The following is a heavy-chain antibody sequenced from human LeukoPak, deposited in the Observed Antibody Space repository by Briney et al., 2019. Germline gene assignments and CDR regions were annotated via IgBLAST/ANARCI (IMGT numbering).Heavy chain of an antibody. D-gene: IGHD3-10*01. CDR3: ARDTTGSGSYSLYY. V-gene: IGHV3-30*04. CDR2: ISYDGSNK. Sequence: TGGPLRPSFPAPGFTSSSFLLHWVGQPQGKGRDGWAVISYDGSNKYYADSVKGRFTISRDNSKNTLYLQMNSLRAEDTAVYYCARDTTGSGSYSLYYWGQGTLVTVSS. CDR1: GFTSSSFL. J-gene: IGHJ4*02.